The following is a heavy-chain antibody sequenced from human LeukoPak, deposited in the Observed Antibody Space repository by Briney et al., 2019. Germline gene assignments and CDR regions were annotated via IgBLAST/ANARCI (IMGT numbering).Heavy chain of an antibody. D-gene: IGHD6-13*01. CDR2: INPNSGGT. V-gene: IGHV1-2*02. J-gene: IGHJ4*02. Sequence: GASVKVSCKASGYTFTGYYMHWVRQAPGQGLEWMGWINPNSGGTNYAQKFQGRVTMTRDTSISTAYMELSRLKSDDTAVYYCAREAIAAAGNDYWGQGTLVTVSS. CDR1: GYTFTGYY. CDR3: AREAIAAAGNDY.